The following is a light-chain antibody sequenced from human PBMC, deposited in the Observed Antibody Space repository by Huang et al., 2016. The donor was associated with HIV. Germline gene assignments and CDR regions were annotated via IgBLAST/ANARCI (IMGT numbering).Light chain of an antibody. CDR2: DAS. Sequence: EIVLTQSPATLSLSPGERATLSCRASQSVSSYLAGYQQKPGQAPRLLIYDASNRATGSPARFSGSGSGTDFTLTISSLEPEDFAVYYCQQRSNWPTFGPGTKVDIK. J-gene: IGKJ3*01. CDR3: QQRSNWPT. V-gene: IGKV3-11*01. CDR1: QSVSSY.